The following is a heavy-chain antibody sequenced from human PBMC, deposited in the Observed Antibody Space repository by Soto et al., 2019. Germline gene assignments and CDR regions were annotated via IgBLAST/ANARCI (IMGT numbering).Heavy chain of an antibody. Sequence: EVQLLESGGGLVQPGGSLRLSCAASGFTFSNYAMSWVRQAPGKGLEWVSGISSSGATTYYADSVKGRFTISKDSSKNTRSLQKNSLRDEDTAVYYCAKETNGEYVGGFEMWGQGTKVTVSS. CDR3: AKETNGEYVGGFEM. D-gene: IGHD4-17*01. J-gene: IGHJ3*02. V-gene: IGHV3-23*01. CDR1: GFTFSNYA. CDR2: ISSSGATT.